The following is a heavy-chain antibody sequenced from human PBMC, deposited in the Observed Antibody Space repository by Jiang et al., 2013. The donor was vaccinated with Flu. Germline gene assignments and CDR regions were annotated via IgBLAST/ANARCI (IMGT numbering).Heavy chain of an antibody. CDR3: TTGLTWSSEESY. CDR1: GFTFSNAY. V-gene: IGHV3-15*01. CDR2: IKTKTEGATI. J-gene: IGHJ4*02. D-gene: IGHD2-8*01. Sequence: VQLLESGGGLVKPGGSLRLSCVASGFTFSNAYMTWVRQAPGKGLEWVGRIKTKTEGATIDYAAPGKGRFTISRDDSKSTLYLQMNSLKIDDTAVYYCTTGLTWSSEESYWGQGTLVTVSS.